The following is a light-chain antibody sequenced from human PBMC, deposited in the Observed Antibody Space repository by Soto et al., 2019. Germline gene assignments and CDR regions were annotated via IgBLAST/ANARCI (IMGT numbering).Light chain of an antibody. CDR1: QSVSSNF. Sequence: EIVLTQSPGTLSLSPGERATLSCRASQSVSSNFLAWYQMRPGQSPRLLVYGSSSRATGVPERFSGSGSGTDFTLTISRLEPEDFAVYFCQQYSSSITFGGGTRVEVK. V-gene: IGKV3-20*01. CDR3: QQYSSSIT. CDR2: GSS. J-gene: IGKJ4*01.